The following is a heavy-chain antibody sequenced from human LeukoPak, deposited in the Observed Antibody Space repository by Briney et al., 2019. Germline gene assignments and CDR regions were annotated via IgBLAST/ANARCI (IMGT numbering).Heavy chain of an antibody. J-gene: IGHJ4*02. CDR1: GYTFTSYG. CDR3: ARSPDTTMIVVVIPYFHY. Sequence: GASVKVSCKASGYTFTSYGISWVRQAPGQGLEWMGWISAYNGNTNYAQKLQGRVTMTTDTSTSTAYMELRSLRSDDTAVYYCARSPDTTMIVVVIPYFHYWGQGTLVTVSS. CDR2: ISAYNGNT. D-gene: IGHD3-22*01. V-gene: IGHV1-18*01.